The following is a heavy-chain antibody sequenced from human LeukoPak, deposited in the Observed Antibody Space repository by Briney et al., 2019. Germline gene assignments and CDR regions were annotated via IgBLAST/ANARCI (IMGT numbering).Heavy chain of an antibody. J-gene: IGHJ4*02. CDR3: ARRYGLGSYDDY. Sequence: ESLQISCEASGYSITSYWSGWVRQMPGKGLEWMGIIYPGDCDTRYSPSFQGQVTISADTSITTAYLQESSLNASDTSIYYCARRYGLGSYDDYWGRGTRVSVRS. V-gene: IGHV5-51*01. CDR1: GYSITSYW. D-gene: IGHD3-10*01. CDR2: IYPGDCDT.